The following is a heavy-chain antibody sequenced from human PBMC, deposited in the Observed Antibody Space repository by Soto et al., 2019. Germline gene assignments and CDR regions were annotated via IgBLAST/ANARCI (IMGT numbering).Heavy chain of an antibody. V-gene: IGHV4-59*08. Sequence: SETLSLTCTVSGGSISSYYWSWIRQPPGKGLEWIGYIHYSDSPNYNPSLKSRVTMSIETSKNQFSLRLSSVTAADTAVDYCARLGSIHCGSSSCYGSDAFDIWGQGTMVTVSS. J-gene: IGHJ3*02. CDR1: GGSISSYY. CDR3: ARLGSIHCGSSSCYGSDAFDI. CDR2: IHYSDSP. D-gene: IGHD2-2*01.